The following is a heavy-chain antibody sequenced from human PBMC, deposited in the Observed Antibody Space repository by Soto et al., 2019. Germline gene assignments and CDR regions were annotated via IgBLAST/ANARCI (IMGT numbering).Heavy chain of an antibody. V-gene: IGHV3-23*01. CDR3: AKDLSGTLPTYYYYYYGMDV. CDR1: GFTFSSYA. D-gene: IGHD1-1*01. CDR2: ISGSGGST. Sequence: GGSLRLSCAASGFTFSSYAMSWVRQAPGKGLEWVSAISGSGGSTYYADSVKGRFTISRDNSKNTLYLQMNSLRAEDTAVYYCAKDLSGTLPTYYYYYYGMDVWGQGTTVTVSS. J-gene: IGHJ6*02.